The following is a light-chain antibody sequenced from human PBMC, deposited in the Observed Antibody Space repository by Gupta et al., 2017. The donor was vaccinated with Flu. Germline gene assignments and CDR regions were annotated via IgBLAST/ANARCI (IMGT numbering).Light chain of an antibody. CDR1: SRDVGDYNY. CDR3: TSYTSSSTLEVV. V-gene: IGLV2-14*01. CDR2: EVS. Sequence: QSALTQPASVSGSPGQSITISCTGTSRDVGDYNYVSWYQQHPGEAPKLIIYEVSNRPSGVSNRFSGSKSGNTASLTISGLQAEDEADYYCTSYTSSSTLEVVFGGGTKLTVL. J-gene: IGLJ2*01.